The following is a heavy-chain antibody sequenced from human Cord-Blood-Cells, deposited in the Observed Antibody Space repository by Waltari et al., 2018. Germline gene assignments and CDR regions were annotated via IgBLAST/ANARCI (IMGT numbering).Heavy chain of an antibody. CDR3: ARPTYYDFWSGYYDAFDI. Sequence: QVQLVQSGAEVKKPGALVKVSCKASGDTFTSYGISWVRQAPGQGLEWMGWISAYNGNTNYAQKLQGRVTMTTDPSTSTAYMGLRSLRSDDTAVYYCARPTYYDFWSGYYDAFDIWGQGTMVTVSS. CDR1: GDTFTSYG. CDR2: ISAYNGNT. D-gene: IGHD3-3*01. V-gene: IGHV1-18*01. J-gene: IGHJ3*02.